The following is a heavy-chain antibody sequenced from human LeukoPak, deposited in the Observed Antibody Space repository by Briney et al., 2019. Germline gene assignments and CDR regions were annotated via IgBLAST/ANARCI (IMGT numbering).Heavy chain of an antibody. D-gene: IGHD3-3*01. CDR3: AREPFEVSSY. CDR1: GFTFSSYW. Sequence: GGSLRLSCAASGFTFSSYWMHWVRQVPGKGLLWVARINTDGSATNYADSVKGRFTISSDNAKNTLYLQMNSLRAEDAAVYYCAREPFEVSSYWGQGTLVTVSS. V-gene: IGHV3-74*01. J-gene: IGHJ4*02. CDR2: INTDGSAT.